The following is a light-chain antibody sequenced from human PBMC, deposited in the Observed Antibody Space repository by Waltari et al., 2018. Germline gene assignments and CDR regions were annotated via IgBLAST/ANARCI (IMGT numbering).Light chain of an antibody. V-gene: IGKV1-8*01. CDR3: QQYNNWPWT. Sequence: AIRMTQSPSSLSASTGDRVTITCRASQGISSYLAWYQQKPGKAPKVLIYAASTLQSGVPSRFSGSGSGTDFTLTISSLQSEDFAVYYCQQYNNWPWTFGQGTRVDIK. J-gene: IGKJ1*01. CDR1: QGISSY. CDR2: AAS.